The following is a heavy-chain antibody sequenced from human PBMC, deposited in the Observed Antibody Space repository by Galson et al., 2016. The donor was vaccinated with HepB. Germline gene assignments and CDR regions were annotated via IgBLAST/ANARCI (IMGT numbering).Heavy chain of an antibody. CDR1: GGSISSSSYY. CDR2: IYYSGST. D-gene: IGHD1-14*01. J-gene: IGHJ4*02. CDR3: ARNPGSTNHPYYLDH. Sequence: SETLSLTCTVSGGSISSSSYYWGWIRQPPGKGLEYIGSIYYSGSTYYDPSLKSRVTISVDTSKNQFSLRLTSVTAADTAVYYCARNPGSTNHPYYLDHGGQGTLVTVSS. V-gene: IGHV4-39*01.